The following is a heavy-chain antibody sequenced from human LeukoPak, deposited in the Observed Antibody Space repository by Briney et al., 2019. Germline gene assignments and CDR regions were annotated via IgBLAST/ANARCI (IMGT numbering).Heavy chain of an antibody. V-gene: IGHV3-30-3*01. Sequence: GGSLRLSCAASGFTFSSYAMHWVRQAPGKGLEWVAVISYDGSNKYYADSVKGRFTISRDNSKNTLYLQMNSLRAEDTAVCYCARAWLRGITMVRGVLGYWGQGTLVTVSS. D-gene: IGHD3-10*01. CDR2: ISYDGSNK. J-gene: IGHJ4*02. CDR3: ARAWLRGITMVRGVLGY. CDR1: GFTFSSYA.